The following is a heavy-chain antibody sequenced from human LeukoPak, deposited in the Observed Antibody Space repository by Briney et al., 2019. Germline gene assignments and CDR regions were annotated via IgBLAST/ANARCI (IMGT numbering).Heavy chain of an antibody. CDR1: GFPFSTYA. Sequence: GGSLRLSCAASGFPFSTYAMSWVRQAPGKGLEWVSVISGSGGDTYYADSVKGRFTISGDNSKNTVYLQMNSLRAEDTAVYYCAKGDFTMVRGVNDYWGQGTLVTVSS. D-gene: IGHD3-10*01. CDR3: AKGDFTMVRGVNDY. V-gene: IGHV3-23*01. CDR2: ISGSGGDT. J-gene: IGHJ4*02.